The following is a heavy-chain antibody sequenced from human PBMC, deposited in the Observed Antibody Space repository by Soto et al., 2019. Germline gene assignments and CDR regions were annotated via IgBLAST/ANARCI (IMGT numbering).Heavy chain of an antibody. CDR3: AKGGNSPHYYYYGMDV. J-gene: IGHJ6*02. Sequence: EVQLLESGGGLVQPGGSLRLSCAASGFTFSSYAMSWVRQAPGKGLEWVSAISGSGGSTYYADSVKGRFTISRDNSKNTLYLQMNSLRAEDTAVYYCAKGGNSPHYYYYGMDVWGQGTTVTVSS. CDR1: GFTFSSYA. V-gene: IGHV3-23*01. D-gene: IGHD4-4*01. CDR2: ISGSGGST.